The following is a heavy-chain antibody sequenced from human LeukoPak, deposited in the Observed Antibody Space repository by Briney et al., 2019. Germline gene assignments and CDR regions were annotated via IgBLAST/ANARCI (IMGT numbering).Heavy chain of an antibody. V-gene: IGHV3-43D*03. Sequence: GGSLRLSCAASGSTFGDYAMHWGRQAPGEGVEWVSLIIWDGGSTYYADSVKGRFTISRDNSKNSLSLQMNSLRAEDTALYYCAKDIRSGDIVVVPAAMDYWGQGTLVTVSS. D-gene: IGHD2-2*01. J-gene: IGHJ4*02. CDR3: AKDIRSGDIVVVPAAMDY. CDR2: IIWDGGST. CDR1: GSTFGDYA.